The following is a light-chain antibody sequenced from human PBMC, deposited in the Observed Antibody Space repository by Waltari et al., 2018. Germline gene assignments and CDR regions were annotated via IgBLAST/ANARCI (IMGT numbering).Light chain of an antibody. CDR2: QVS. V-gene: IGLV2-14*01. J-gene: IGLJ1*01. CDR3: SSYTTSSAPGV. Sequence: QSALTHPASVSGSPGQALLISCSGHDSDLGAYDCVPWYQQHPGQAPHLIIYQVSNRPSGISNRFSASKSGNTASLTITGLQAEDEADYYCSSYTTSSAPGVFGTGTRVTVL. CDR1: DSDLGAYDC.